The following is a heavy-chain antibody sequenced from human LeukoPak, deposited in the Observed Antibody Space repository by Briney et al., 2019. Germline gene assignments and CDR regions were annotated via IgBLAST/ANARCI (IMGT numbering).Heavy chain of an antibody. D-gene: IGHD2/OR15-2a*01. V-gene: IGHV4-39*01. J-gene: IGHJ4*02. CDR3: ARHASMRDGYSIDC. CDR2: IYYTGST. CDR1: GDSISSSIYY. Sequence: PSETLSLTCTVSGDSISSSIYYWVWIRQPPGEGLEWIGTIYYTGSTYYKPSLTSRVTMSVDTSKNQFSLNLSSVTAADTAVYYCARHASMRDGYSIDCWGQGALVTVSS.